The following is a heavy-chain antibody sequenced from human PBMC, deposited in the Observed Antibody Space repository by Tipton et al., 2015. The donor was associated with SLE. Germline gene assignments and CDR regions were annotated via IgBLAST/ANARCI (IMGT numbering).Heavy chain of an antibody. CDR2: SYYSGDN. D-gene: IGHD6-13*01. J-gene: IGHJ4*02. CDR1: GGSICSCSSS. V-gene: IGHV4-39*07. Sequence: TLSLTSTVSGGSICSCSSSWDWIRQPPGKELEWIGSSYYSGDNYYNPPLKTRVTVSIDTHMNQFSLRLTSLTAADTAVYYCTGVGSGPGTDYWGQGTLVTVSS. CDR3: TGVGSGPGTDY.